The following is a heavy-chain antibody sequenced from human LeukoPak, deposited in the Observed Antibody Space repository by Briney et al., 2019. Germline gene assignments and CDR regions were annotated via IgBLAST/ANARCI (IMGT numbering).Heavy chain of an antibody. Sequence: SETPSLTCTVSGGSISSGGYYWSWIRQPPGKGLEWIGYIHHSGSTYYNPSLKSRVTISVDRSKNQFSLKLSSVTAADTAVYYCARDPNWGSDAFDIWGQGTMVTVSS. CDR2: IHHSGST. CDR1: GGSISSGGYY. J-gene: IGHJ3*02. V-gene: IGHV4-30-2*01. D-gene: IGHD7-27*01. CDR3: ARDPNWGSDAFDI.